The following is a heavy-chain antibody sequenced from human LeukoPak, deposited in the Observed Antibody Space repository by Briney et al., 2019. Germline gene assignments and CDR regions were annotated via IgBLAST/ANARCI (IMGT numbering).Heavy chain of an antibody. J-gene: IGHJ3*02. Sequence: PGGSLRLSCAASGFTFSSYWMHWVRQAPGKGLVWVSRINSDGSSTSYADSVKGRFTISRDNAKNTLYLQMNSLRAEDTAVYYCARGWLGYRDGDAFDIWGQGTMVTLSS. CDR3: ARGWLGYRDGDAFDI. V-gene: IGHV3-74*01. CDR2: INSDGSST. D-gene: IGHD6-13*01. CDR1: GFTFSSYW.